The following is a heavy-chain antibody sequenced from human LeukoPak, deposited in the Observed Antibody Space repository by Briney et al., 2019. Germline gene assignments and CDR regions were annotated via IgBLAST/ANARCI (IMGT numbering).Heavy chain of an antibody. J-gene: IGHJ4*02. CDR2: IYYSGNT. V-gene: IGHV4-59*01. CDR1: GGSISSYY. Sequence: PSETLSLTCTVSGGSISSYYWSWIRQPPGKGLEWIGYIYYSGNTNYNPSLKSRVTTSVDTSKNQFSLKLSSVTAADTAVYYCARRGYDSSGYYFDYWGQGTLVTVSS. CDR3: ARRGYDSSGYYFDY. D-gene: IGHD3-22*01.